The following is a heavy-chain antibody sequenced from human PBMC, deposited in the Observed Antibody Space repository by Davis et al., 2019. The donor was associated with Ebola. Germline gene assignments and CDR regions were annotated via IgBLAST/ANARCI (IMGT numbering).Heavy chain of an antibody. CDR1: GFTVNSNY. J-gene: IGHJ4*02. D-gene: IGHD6-6*01. Sequence: GESLKISCATSGFTVNSNYMSWVRQAPGKGLEWVSLFYSGGSTYYADSVKGRFTLSRDNSKNTLYLQMNNLRAEDTAVYYCARSSIADDWGQGTLVTVSS. V-gene: IGHV3-66*01. CDR2: FYSGGST. CDR3: ARSSIADD.